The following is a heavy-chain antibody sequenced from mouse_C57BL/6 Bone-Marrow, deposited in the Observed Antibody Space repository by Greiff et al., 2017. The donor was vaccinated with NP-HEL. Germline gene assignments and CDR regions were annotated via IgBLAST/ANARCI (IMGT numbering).Heavy chain of an antibody. Sequence: QVQLQQSGAELVRPGTSVKLSCKASGYTFTSYWMHWVKQRPGQGLEWIGVIDPSDSYTNYNQKFKGKATLTVDTSSSTAYMQLSSLTSEDSAVYYCARYYGSSYVGYWGKGTTLTVSS. D-gene: IGHD1-1*01. CDR1: GYTFTSYW. CDR3: ARYYGSSYVGY. CDR2: IDPSDSYT. V-gene: IGHV1-59*01. J-gene: IGHJ2*01.